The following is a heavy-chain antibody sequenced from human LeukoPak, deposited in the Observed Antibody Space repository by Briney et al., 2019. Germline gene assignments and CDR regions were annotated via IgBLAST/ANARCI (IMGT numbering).Heavy chain of an antibody. CDR2: IYYSGST. Sequence: SETLSLTCTVSGGSISGSSYYWGWIRQPPGKGLEWIGSIYYSGSTYYNPSLKSRVTISVDTSKNQFSLKLSSVTAADTALYYCARSQFGYSYGSFSYWGRGTLVTVSS. CDR3: ARSQFGYSYGSFSY. J-gene: IGHJ4*02. V-gene: IGHV4-39*01. D-gene: IGHD5-18*01. CDR1: GGSISGSSYY.